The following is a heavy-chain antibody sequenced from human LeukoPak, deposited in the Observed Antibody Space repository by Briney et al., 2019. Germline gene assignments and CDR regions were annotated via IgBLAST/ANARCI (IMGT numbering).Heavy chain of an antibody. CDR3: ATLSIAPTGTFGY. D-gene: IGHD6-13*01. CDR2: IYPGDSDT. J-gene: IGHJ4*02. CDR1: GYSFTSYW. Sequence: GESLKISCEASGYSFTSYWIGWVRQMPGKGLEWMGIIYPGDSDTRYSPSFQGQVTISVDKSIGTAYLQWSSLKASDSAMYYCATLSIAPTGTFGYWGQGALVTVSS. V-gene: IGHV5-51*01.